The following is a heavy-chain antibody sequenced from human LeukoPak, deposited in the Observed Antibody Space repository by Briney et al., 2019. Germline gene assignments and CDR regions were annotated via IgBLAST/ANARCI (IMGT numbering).Heavy chain of an antibody. CDR2: ISGSSSII. V-gene: IGHV3-48*04. CDR1: GFTFSSDA. Sequence: GGSLRLSCTSSGFTFSSDAMTWVRQAPGKGLEWVSFISGSSSIIHYADSVKGRFTISRDNAKNSLYLQMNSLRAEDTAVYYCARSGTTYYYDSGTRIWGQGTMVTVSS. D-gene: IGHD3-22*01. CDR3: ARSGTTYYYDSGTRI. J-gene: IGHJ3*02.